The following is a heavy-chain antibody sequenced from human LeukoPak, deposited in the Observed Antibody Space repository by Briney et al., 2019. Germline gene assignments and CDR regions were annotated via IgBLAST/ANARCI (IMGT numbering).Heavy chain of an antibody. V-gene: IGHV3-53*01. CDR3: AKGLLFTIIVVVNADAFDI. Sequence: GGSLRLSCAASGXTVSSIYMNWVRQAPGRGLEWVSGIYSDGSTYYADSVKGRFTISRDNSKNTLYLQMNSLRAEDTAVYYCAKGLLFTIIVVVNADAFDIWGQGTMVTVTS. CDR2: IYSDGST. J-gene: IGHJ3*02. D-gene: IGHD3-22*01. CDR1: GXTVSSIY.